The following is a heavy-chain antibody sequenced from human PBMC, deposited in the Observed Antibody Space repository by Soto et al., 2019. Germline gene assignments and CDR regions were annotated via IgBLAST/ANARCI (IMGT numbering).Heavy chain of an antibody. D-gene: IGHD3-10*01. CDR2: ISYDGSNK. CDR1: GFTFSSYG. V-gene: IGHV3-30*18. CDR3: AKGPVGFELLGFGGRHV. J-gene: IGHJ6*04. Sequence: GGSLRLSCAASGFTFSSYGMHWVRQAPGKGLEWVAVISYDGSNKYYADSVKGRFTISRDNSKNTLYLQMNSLRADDTAVYYCAKGPVGFELLGFGGRHVWGEGTGVTVAS.